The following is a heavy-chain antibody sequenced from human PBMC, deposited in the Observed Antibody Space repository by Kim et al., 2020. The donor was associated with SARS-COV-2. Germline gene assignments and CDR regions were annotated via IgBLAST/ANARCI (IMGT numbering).Heavy chain of an antibody. D-gene: IGHD1-26*01. V-gene: IGHV4-39*07. CDR3: ASNVDQLPATTGFDY. J-gene: IGHJ4*02. CDR2: IYYSGST. CDR1: GGSISSSSYY. Sequence: SETLSLTCTVSGGSISSSSYYWGWIRQPPGKGLEWIGSIYYSGSTYYNPSLKSRVTISVDTSKNQFSLKLSSVTAADTAVYYCASNVDQLPATTGFDYWGQGTLVTVSS.